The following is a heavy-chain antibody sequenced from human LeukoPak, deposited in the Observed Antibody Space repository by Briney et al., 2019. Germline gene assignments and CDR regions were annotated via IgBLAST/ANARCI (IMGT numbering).Heavy chain of an antibody. CDR2: IYHSGST. J-gene: IGHJ4*02. Sequence: SETLSLTCTVSGYSISSGYYWGWIRQPPGKGLEWIGSIYHSGSTYYNPSLKSRVTISVDTSKNQFSLKLSSVTAADTAVYYCARHREMATTDFDYWGQGTLVTVSS. V-gene: IGHV4-38-2*02. CDR1: GYSISSGYY. D-gene: IGHD5-24*01. CDR3: ARHREMATTDFDY.